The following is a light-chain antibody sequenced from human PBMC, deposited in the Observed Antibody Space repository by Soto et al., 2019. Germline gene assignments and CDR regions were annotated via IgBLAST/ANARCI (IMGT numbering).Light chain of an antibody. Sequence: QSVLTQPASVTGSPGQSITISCTGTSSDVGGYNLVSWYQQHLGKAPRLVIYEGSKWPSGISNRFSGSKSGNTASLTISGLQDEDEAHYYCCSYAGAYMYLFGTGTQLTVL. CDR2: EGS. CDR3: CSYAGAYMYL. J-gene: IGLJ1*01. CDR1: SSDVGGYNL. V-gene: IGLV2-23*01.